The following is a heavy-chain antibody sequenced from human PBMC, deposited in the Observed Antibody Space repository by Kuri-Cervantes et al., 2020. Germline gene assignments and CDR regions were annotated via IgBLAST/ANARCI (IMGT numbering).Heavy chain of an antibody. CDR3: ARDFRAVAGTYSED. Sequence: ASVKVSCKASGYTFTSYGISWVRQAPGQGLERMGWISAYNGNTNYAQKLQGRVTMTTDTSTSTAYMELRSLRSDDTAVYYCARDFRAVAGTYSEDWGQGTLVTVSS. V-gene: IGHV1-18*01. CDR2: ISAYNGNT. CDR1: GYTFTSYG. D-gene: IGHD6-19*01. J-gene: IGHJ4*02.